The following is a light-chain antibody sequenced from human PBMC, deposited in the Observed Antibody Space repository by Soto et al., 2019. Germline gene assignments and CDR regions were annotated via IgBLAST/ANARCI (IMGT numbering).Light chain of an antibody. Sequence: QSALTQPASVSGSPGQSITISCTGTSSDVGTYTLVSWYQQHPGKAPKLVIYEVNKRPAGVSKRFSGSKSGDTASLTISGLQAEDEADYYCSSYTSSSTLRVFGGGTKLTVL. V-gene: IGLV2-14*02. CDR3: SSYTSSSTLRV. J-gene: IGLJ3*02. CDR2: EVN. CDR1: SSDVGTYTL.